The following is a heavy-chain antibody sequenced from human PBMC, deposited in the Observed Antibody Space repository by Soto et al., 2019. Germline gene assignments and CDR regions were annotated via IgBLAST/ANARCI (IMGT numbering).Heavy chain of an antibody. D-gene: IGHD7-27*01. CDR2: IYYSGST. CDR1: GYSISSSNW. Sequence: SETLSLTCAVSGYSISSSNWWGWIRQPPGKGLEWIGYIYYSGSTYYNPSLKSRVTMSVDTSKNQFSLKLSSVTAVDTAVYYCARNIRDGLLGLDPWGQGTLVTVSS. J-gene: IGHJ5*02. CDR3: ARNIRDGLLGLDP. V-gene: IGHV4-28*01.